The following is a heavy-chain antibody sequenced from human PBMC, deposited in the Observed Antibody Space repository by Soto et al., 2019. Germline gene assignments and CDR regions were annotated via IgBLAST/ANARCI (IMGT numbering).Heavy chain of an antibody. V-gene: IGHV3-33*01. CDR1: GFTFSSYG. CDR3: ACHSPAASNKKISHYYYGMDV. CDR2: IWYDGSNK. J-gene: IGHJ6*02. Sequence: PGGSLRLSCAASGFTFSSYGMHWVRQAPGKGLEWVAVIWYDGSNKYYADSVKGRFTISRDNSKNTLYLQMNSLRAEVTAVYYCACHSPAASNKKISHYYYGMDVWGQGTTVTVSS. D-gene: IGHD4-4*01.